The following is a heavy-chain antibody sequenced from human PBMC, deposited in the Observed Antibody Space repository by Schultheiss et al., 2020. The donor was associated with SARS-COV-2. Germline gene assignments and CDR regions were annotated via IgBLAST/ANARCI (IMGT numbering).Heavy chain of an antibody. CDR3: ARGRPRITMVRGVIVPTDYFDY. D-gene: IGHD3-10*01. CDR2: IYSGGNT. V-gene: IGHV4-39*02. CDR1: GGSIINSSDY. Sequence: SETLSLTCTVSGGSIINSSDYWDWIRQPPGKGLEWLGSIYSGGNTYYNWSLRSRLTISVDTSKNQVSLTVNSVTAADTAVYYCARGRPRITMVRGVIVPTDYFDYWGQGTLVTVSS. J-gene: IGHJ4*02.